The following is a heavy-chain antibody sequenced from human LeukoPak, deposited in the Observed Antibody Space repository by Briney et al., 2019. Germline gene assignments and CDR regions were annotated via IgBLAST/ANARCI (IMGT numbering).Heavy chain of an antibody. J-gene: IGHJ6*02. CDR1: GGTFSGYY. D-gene: IGHD6-13*01. CDR3: ASLAAAGNNHYYYYGMDV. V-gene: IGHV4-34*01. CDR2: INHSGST. Sequence: SDTLSLTCAVYGGTFSGYYWSWMRQPPGKGLEWIGEINHSGSTNYNPSLKSRVTISVDTYKNQFSVKLSSVTAADTAVYYCASLAAAGNNHYYYYGMDVWGQGTTVTVSS.